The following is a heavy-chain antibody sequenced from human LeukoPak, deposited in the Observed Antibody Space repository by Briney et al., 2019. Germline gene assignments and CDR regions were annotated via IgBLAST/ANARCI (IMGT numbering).Heavy chain of an antibody. J-gene: IGHJ4*02. CDR3: VPSDSSGLD. V-gene: IGHV3-74*01. CDR1: GFTFSHIW. Sequence: GGSLRLSCEASGFTFSHIWMHWVRQAPGKGLVWVSRTNTDGSSTNYMDSVKGRFTISRDNAKNTIYLQMNSLRAEDTAVYYCVPSDSSGLDWGQGTLVTVSP. CDR2: TNTDGSST. D-gene: IGHD3-22*01.